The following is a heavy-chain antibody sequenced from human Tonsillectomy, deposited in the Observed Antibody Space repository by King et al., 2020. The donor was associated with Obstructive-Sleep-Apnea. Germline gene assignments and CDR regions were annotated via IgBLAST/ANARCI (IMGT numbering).Heavy chain of an antibody. Sequence: VQLVESGAEVQKPGASVKVSCKASGYTFSSAEIHWVRQAPGQGLEWMGWMNPNSGNTAYVQKFQGRVTMTRNPSINKAYMELRSLRSTDTAVYFCARGSSRSFDIWGQGTLVTVS. CDR2: MNPNSGNT. CDR1: GYTFSSAE. D-gene: IGHD6-13*01. V-gene: IGHV1-8*01. J-gene: IGHJ4*02. CDR3: ARGSSRSFDI.